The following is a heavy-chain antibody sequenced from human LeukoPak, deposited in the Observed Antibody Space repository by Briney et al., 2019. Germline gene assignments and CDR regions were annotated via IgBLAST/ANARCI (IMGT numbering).Heavy chain of an antibody. Sequence: SGTLSLTCAVSGGPISSTNWWSWVRQPPGKGLEWIGEIYHSGSTNYNPSLRSRITISVDKSKDQFSLRLSSVTAADTAVYYCARDDGSGWSRLGYWGQGTLVTVSS. V-gene: IGHV4-4*02. D-gene: IGHD6-19*01. CDR1: GGPISSTNW. J-gene: IGHJ4*02. CDR3: ARDDGSGWSRLGY. CDR2: IYHSGST.